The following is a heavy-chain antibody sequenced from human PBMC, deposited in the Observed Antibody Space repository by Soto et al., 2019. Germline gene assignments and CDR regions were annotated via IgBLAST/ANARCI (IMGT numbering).Heavy chain of an antibody. Sequence: LSLTCAVYGGSFSSYYWGWIRQPPGKGLEWIGSIYYSGSTYYNPSLKSRVTISVDTSKNQFSLKLSSVTAADTAVYYCARQQLVGAGDYWGQGTLVTVSS. D-gene: IGHD6-13*01. J-gene: IGHJ4*02. CDR3: ARQQLVGAGDY. CDR1: GGSFSSYY. CDR2: IYYSGST. V-gene: IGHV4-39*01.